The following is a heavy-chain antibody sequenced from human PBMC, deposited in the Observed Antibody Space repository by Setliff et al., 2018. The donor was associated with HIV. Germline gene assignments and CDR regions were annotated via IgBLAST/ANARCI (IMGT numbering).Heavy chain of an antibody. Sequence: SETLSLTCSVSGGLISTTNYYWGWIRQSPGKELEWIGTIYYSGDTFYNPSLASRVTLSLDTSKNQFSLKLSSLTAADTAVYYCAYDSNAYYYVYWGQGTLVTVSS. CDR2: IYYSGDT. V-gene: IGHV4-39*01. CDR3: AYDSNAYYYVY. D-gene: IGHD3-22*01. J-gene: IGHJ4*02. CDR1: GGLISTTNYY.